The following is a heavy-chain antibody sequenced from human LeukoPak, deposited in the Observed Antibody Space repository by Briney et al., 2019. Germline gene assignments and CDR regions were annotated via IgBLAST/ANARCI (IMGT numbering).Heavy chain of an antibody. V-gene: IGHV3-64*01. J-gene: IGHJ4*02. CDR2: ISSNGGGT. D-gene: IGHD2-2*02. CDR1: GFTFSSYA. CDR3: ARGRWYTNPFFDY. Sequence: GGSLRLSCAASGFTFSSYAMHWVRQAPGKGLEYVSAISSNGGGTYYANSVKGRFTISRDNSKNTLYLQMGSLRAEDMAVYYCARGRWYTNPFFDYWGQGTLVTVSS.